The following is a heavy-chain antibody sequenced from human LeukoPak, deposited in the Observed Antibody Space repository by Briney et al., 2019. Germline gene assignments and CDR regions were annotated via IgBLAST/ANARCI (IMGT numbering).Heavy chain of an antibody. CDR1: GYTFTNYY. CDR2: ISAYNGNT. V-gene: IGHV1-18*04. CDR3: ARPRGPLFDY. J-gene: IGHJ4*02. Sequence: ASVKVSCKASGYTFTNYYMHWVRQAPGQGLEWMGWISAYNGNTNYAQKLQGRVTMTTDTSTSTAYMELRSLRSDDTAVYYCARPRGPLFDYWGQGTLVTVSS.